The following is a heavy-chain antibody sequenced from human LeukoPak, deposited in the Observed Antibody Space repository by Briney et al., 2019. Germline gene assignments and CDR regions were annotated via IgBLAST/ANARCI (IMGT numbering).Heavy chain of an antibody. J-gene: IGHJ4*02. CDR2: ISSSGSTT. D-gene: IGHD3-22*01. CDR3: AKDNDDSSGYYFD. Sequence: GGSLRLSCAASGFTFSSYEMNWVRQAPGKGLEWVSYISSSGSTTHYADSVKGRFTISRDNAKKSLYLQVNSLRAEDTAVYYFAKDNDDSSGYYFDWGQGTLVTVSS. V-gene: IGHV3-48*03. CDR1: GFTFSSYE.